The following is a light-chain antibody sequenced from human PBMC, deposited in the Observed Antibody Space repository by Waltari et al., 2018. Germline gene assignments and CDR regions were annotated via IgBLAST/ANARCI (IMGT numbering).Light chain of an antibody. CDR1: QSILYNFMNMSY. V-gene: IGKV4-1*01. CDR2: WAS. CDR3: QQYYSTPWT. J-gene: IGKJ1*01. Sequence: DIVLTQSPDSLALSLGERATISCTSSQSILYNFMNMSYLAWYQQKPGQSPKLLFYWASTRKSGVPDRFSGSGSGAYFALTISSLQAEDVAVYYCQQYYSTPWTFGQGTRVEVK.